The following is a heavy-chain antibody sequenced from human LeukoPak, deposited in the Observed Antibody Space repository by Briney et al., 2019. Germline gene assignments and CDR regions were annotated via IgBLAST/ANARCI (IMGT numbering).Heavy chain of an antibody. V-gene: IGHV1-46*01. CDR2: INPSGGST. J-gene: IGHJ6*03. Sequence: ASVKVSCKASGYTFTSYYMHWVRQAPGQGLEWMGIINPSGGSTSYAQKFQSRVTMTTDTSTSTAYMELRSLRSDDTAVYYCARSDIVATGVYYYYMDVWGKGTTVTVSS. CDR3: ARSDIVATGVYYYYMDV. CDR1: GYTFTSYY. D-gene: IGHD5-12*01.